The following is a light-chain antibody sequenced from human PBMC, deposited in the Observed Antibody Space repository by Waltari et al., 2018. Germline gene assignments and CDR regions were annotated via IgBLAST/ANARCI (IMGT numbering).Light chain of an antibody. J-gene: IGLJ2*01. V-gene: IGLV3-21*04. Sequence: SYVVTQSPSVSVAPGETARITCGGDNIGRKSVHWYQQRPGQAPVLVSSYDSDRPSGIPERFSGSNSGNTATLTISWVEAEDEADYYCLVWHSTSDHHGVFGGGTKLTVL. CDR2: YDS. CDR1: NIGRKS. CDR3: LVWHSTSDHHGV.